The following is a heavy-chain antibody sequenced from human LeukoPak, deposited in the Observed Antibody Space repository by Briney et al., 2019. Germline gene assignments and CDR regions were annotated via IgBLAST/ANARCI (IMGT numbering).Heavy chain of an antibody. V-gene: IGHV1-24*01. CDR3: ATDLFVASSTSRPL. J-gene: IGHJ4*02. D-gene: IGHD2-2*01. CDR2: FDPEDGET. Sequence: GASVKVSCKVSGYTLTELSMHWVRQAPGKGLEWMGGFDPEDGETIYAQKFQGRVTMTEDTSIDTAYMELSSLRSEDTAVYYCATDLFVASSTSRPLWGQGTLVTVSS. CDR1: GYTLTELS.